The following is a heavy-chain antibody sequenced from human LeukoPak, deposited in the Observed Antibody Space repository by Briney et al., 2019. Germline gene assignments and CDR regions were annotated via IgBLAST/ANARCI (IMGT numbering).Heavy chain of an antibody. CDR1: GFTFDDYA. Sequence: GGSLRLSCAASGFTFDDYAMHWVRQAPGKGLEWVSGISWNSGSIGYADSVKGRFTISRDNAKNSLYLQMNGLRAEDTALYYCAKDLEWELRGWGFDYWGQGTLVTVSS. V-gene: IGHV3-9*01. CDR3: AKDLEWELRGWGFDY. J-gene: IGHJ4*02. D-gene: IGHD1-26*01. CDR2: ISWNSGSI.